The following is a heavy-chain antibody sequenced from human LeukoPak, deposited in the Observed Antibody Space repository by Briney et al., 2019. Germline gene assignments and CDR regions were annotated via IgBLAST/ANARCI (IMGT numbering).Heavy chain of an antibody. Sequence: PSETLSLTCAVYGESFSGYYWSWIRQPPGKGLEWIGEINHSGSTNYNPSLKSRVTISVDTSKNQFSLKLSSVTAADTAVYFCARGYCSSSSCYARFLDYWGQGTLVTVSS. J-gene: IGHJ4*02. CDR2: INHSGST. CDR1: GESFSGYY. D-gene: IGHD2-2*01. V-gene: IGHV4-34*01. CDR3: ARGYCSSSSCYARFLDY.